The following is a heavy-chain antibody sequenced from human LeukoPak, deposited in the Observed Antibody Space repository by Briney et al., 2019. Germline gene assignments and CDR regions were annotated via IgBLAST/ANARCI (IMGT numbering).Heavy chain of an antibody. J-gene: IGHJ4*02. CDR2: ISYDGSNK. CDR1: GFTFSSYA. D-gene: IGHD3-22*01. Sequence: GGPLRLSCAASGFTFSSYAMHWVRQAPGKGLEWVAVISYDGSNKYYADSVKGRFTISRDNSKNTLYLQMNSLRAEDTAVYYCASACITMIVAPVCLGYWGQGTLVTVSS. CDR3: ASACITMIVAPVCLGY. V-gene: IGHV3-30-3*01.